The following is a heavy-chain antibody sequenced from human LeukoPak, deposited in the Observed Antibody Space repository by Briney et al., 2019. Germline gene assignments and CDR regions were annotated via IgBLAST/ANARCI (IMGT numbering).Heavy chain of an antibody. CDR3: ARDPQRRYFDWLFTNNWFDP. V-gene: IGHV1-2*02. CDR2: INPNSGGT. D-gene: IGHD3-9*01. Sequence: ASVKVSCKASGYTFTGYYMHWVRQAPGQGLEWMGWINPNSGGTNYAQKFQGRVTMTRDTSTSTVYMELSSLRSEDTAVYYCARDPQRRYFDWLFTNNWFDPWGQGTLVTVSS. CDR1: GYTFTGYY. J-gene: IGHJ5*02.